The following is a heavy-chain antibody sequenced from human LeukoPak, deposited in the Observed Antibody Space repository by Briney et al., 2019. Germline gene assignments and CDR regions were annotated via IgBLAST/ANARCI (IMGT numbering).Heavy chain of an antibody. V-gene: IGHV1-2*02. J-gene: IGHJ3*02. CDR3: AVFPGIVGGTPLWNDAFDI. CDR1: GDTFTGYY. D-gene: IGHD1-26*01. Sequence: ASVKVSCKASGDTFTGYYIHWVRQAPGQGLEWMGWINPNSGGTNYAQKFQGRVTMTRDTSISTAYMELSRLRTDDKAVYYCAVFPGIVGGTPLWNDAFDIWGQGTMVTVSS. CDR2: INPNSGGT.